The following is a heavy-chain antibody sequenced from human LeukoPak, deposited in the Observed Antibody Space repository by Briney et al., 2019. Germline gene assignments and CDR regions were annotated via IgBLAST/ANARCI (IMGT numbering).Heavy chain of an antibody. CDR2: IYTSGST. D-gene: IGHD2-15*01. Sequence: PSETLSLTCTVSGYSISSFYWSWIRQPAGKGLEWIGRIYTSGSTKYNPSLKSRVTMSVDTSKNQFSLKLSSVTAADTAVYYCARLGYCSGGSCFHPFDYWGQGTLVTVSS. CDR3: ARLGYCSGGSCFHPFDY. V-gene: IGHV4-4*07. CDR1: GYSISSFY. J-gene: IGHJ4*02.